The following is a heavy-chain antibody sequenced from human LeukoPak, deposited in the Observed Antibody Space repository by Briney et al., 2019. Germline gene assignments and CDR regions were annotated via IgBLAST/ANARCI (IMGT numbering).Heavy chain of an antibody. D-gene: IGHD3-22*01. V-gene: IGHV3-23*01. CDR1: GFTFSSYE. CDR2: ISGSGGST. Sequence: GGSLRLSCAASGFTFSSYEMNWVRQAPGKGLEWVSAISGSGGSTYYADSVKGRFTISRDNSKNTLYLQMNSLRAEDTAVYYCAKDLAYDSSGYYYYWGQGTLVTVSS. J-gene: IGHJ4*02. CDR3: AKDLAYDSSGYYYY.